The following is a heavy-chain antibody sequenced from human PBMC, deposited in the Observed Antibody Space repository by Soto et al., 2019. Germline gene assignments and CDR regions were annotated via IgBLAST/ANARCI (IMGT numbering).Heavy chain of an antibody. D-gene: IGHD4-17*01. V-gene: IGHV1-69*02. CDR3: AYHYGGNSV. J-gene: IGHJ4*02. Sequence: QVQLVQSGAEVKKPGSSVKVSCKASGGTFSSYTISWVRQAPGQGLEWMGRIIPILGIANYAQKFQGRVTITAGKSTSTAYMELSSLRSEDTAVYYCAYHYGGNSVWGQGTLVTVSS. CDR2: IIPILGIA. CDR1: GGTFSSYT.